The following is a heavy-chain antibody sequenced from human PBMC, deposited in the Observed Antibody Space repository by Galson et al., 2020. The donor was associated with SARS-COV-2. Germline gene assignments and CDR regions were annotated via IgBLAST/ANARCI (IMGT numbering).Heavy chain of an antibody. V-gene: IGHV4-38-2*02. D-gene: IGHD1-1*01. CDR3: ARGGAGLTANWNQNGDAFDI. Sequence: SETLSLTCTVSGYSIRSGYYWGWIRQPPGKGLEWIGSIYHSGSTYYNPSLKSRVTISVDTSKNQFSLKLSSVTAADTAVYYCARGGAGLTANWNQNGDAFDIWGQGTMVTVSS. CDR2: IYHSGST. CDR1: GYSIRSGYY. J-gene: IGHJ3*02.